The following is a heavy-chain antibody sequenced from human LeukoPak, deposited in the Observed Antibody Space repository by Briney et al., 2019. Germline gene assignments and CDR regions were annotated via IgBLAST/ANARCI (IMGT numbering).Heavy chain of an antibody. Sequence: ASVKVSCKASGYTFTGYYVHWVQQAPGQGLEWMGWINPNSGGTNYAQKFQGRVTMTRDTSISAAYMELSRLRSDDTAVYYCARGPYGGNSEYWGQGTLVTVSS. D-gene: IGHD4-23*01. CDR1: GYTFTGYY. V-gene: IGHV1-2*02. CDR3: ARGPYGGNSEY. J-gene: IGHJ4*02. CDR2: INPNSGGT.